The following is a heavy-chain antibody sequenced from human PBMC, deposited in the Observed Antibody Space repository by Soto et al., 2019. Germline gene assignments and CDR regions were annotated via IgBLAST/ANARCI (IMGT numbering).Heavy chain of an antibody. Sequence: SETLSLTCAVYGGSFSGYYWSWIRQPPGKGLEWIGEINHSGSTNYNPSLKSRVTISVDTSKNQLSLKLSSVTAADTAVYYCARAGRYYYGSGSYYHYWGQGTLVTVSS. CDR1: GGSFSGYY. D-gene: IGHD3-10*01. CDR2: INHSGST. J-gene: IGHJ4*02. CDR3: ARAGRYYYGSGSYYHY. V-gene: IGHV4-34*01.